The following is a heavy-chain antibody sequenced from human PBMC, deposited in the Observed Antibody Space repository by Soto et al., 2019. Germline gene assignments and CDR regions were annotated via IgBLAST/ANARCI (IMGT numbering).Heavy chain of an antibody. V-gene: IGHV4-34*01. D-gene: IGHD3-22*01. J-gene: IGHJ4*02. CDR1: GGSVSDYY. Sequence: PSETLSLSCAVYGGSVSDYYWSLIRQPPGQAPECIGEINHSGVTSYNPSLKSRATISEVTSKSQCSLKLTSVTAADRAVYYCARGSVDTVDSSGFYEYWCQGTPVTVSS. CDR2: INHSGVT. CDR3: ARGSVDTVDSSGFYEY.